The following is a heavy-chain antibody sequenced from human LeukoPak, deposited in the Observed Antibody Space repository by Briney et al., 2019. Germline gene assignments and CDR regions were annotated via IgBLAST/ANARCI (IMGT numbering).Heavy chain of an antibody. CDR1: GYTFTNYG. J-gene: IGHJ3*02. Sequence: ASVKVSCRASGYTFTNYGLSWVRQAPGQGLEWMGWISGCNGNATYTQKLRGRVIMTTDTSTTTAYMDLRSLRSDDTAVYYCARDAGYCSSETCYDDAFDIWGQGTMVTVSS. CDR3: ARDAGYCSSETCYDDAFDI. CDR2: ISGCNGNA. D-gene: IGHD2-2*01. V-gene: IGHV1-18*01.